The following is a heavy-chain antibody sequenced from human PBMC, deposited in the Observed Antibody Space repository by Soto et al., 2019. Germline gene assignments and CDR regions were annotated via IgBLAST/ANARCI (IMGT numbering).Heavy chain of an antibody. CDR1: GFTFSSYA. CDR2: ISGSGGST. D-gene: IGHD5-18*01. V-gene: IGHV3-23*01. Sequence: GGSLRLSCAASGFTFSSYAMSCVRQAPGKGLEWVSAISGSGGSTYYADSVKGRFTISRDNSKNTLYLQMNSLRAEDTAVYYCAEIQLWPYYYYGMDVWGQGTTVTVSS. J-gene: IGHJ6*02. CDR3: AEIQLWPYYYYGMDV.